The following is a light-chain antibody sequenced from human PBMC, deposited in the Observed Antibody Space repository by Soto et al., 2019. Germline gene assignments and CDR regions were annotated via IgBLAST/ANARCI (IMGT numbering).Light chain of an antibody. CDR2: EVS. CDR3: SSYTSSSTWV. CDR1: SSDVGAYNY. Sequence: QSALTQPASVSGSPGQSITISCTGTSSDVGAYNYVSWYQQHPGKAPKLMIYEVSNRPSGVSDRFSGSRSGNTASLTISGLQGEDESDYYCSSYTSSSTWVFGGGTKVTVL. V-gene: IGLV2-14*01. J-gene: IGLJ3*02.